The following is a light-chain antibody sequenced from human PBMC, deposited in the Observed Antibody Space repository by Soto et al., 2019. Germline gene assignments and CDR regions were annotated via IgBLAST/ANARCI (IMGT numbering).Light chain of an antibody. Sequence: DIQMTQSPSSLSASVGDRVTITCRASQGITNFLAWYQQKPGRVPKLLIYAASTLQSGVPSRFSGSGSGTDFTLTISSLQPEDVATYYCQRFNSDPPTFGQGAKVDI. CDR2: AAS. CDR3: QRFNSDPPT. V-gene: IGKV1-27*01. J-gene: IGKJ1*01. CDR1: QGITNF.